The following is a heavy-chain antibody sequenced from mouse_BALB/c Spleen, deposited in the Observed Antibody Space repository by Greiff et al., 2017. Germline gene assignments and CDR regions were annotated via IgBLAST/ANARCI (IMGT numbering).Heavy chain of an antibody. CDR1: GFTFSSFG. Sequence: EVKLVESGGGLVQPGGSRKLSCAASGFTFSSFGMHWVRQAPEKGLEWVAYISSGSSTTYYADTVKGRFTISRDNPKNTLFLQMTSLRSDDTAMYYCASGLGGYDGDFDYWGQGTTLTVSA. D-gene: IGHD2-2*01. V-gene: IGHV5-17*02. CDR3: ASGLGGYDGDFDY. CDR2: ISSGSSTT. J-gene: IGHJ2*01.